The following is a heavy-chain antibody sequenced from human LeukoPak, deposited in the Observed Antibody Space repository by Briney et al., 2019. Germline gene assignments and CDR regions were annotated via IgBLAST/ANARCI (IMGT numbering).Heavy chain of an antibody. J-gene: IGHJ5*02. D-gene: IGHD4-17*01. CDR3: ARLSSHYGDYKVDP. V-gene: IGHV1-69*06. Sequence: GASVKVSCKASGGTFTHYVISWVRQAPGQGLEWMGGIAPISGTPMYAQRFQGRVTITADTSASTAYMELSSLRSEDTAVYYCARLSSHYGDYKVDPWGQGTLVTVSS. CDR1: GGTFTHYV. CDR2: IAPISGTP.